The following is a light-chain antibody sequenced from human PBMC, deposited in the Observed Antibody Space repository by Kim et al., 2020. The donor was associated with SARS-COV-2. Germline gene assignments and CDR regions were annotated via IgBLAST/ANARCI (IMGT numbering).Light chain of an antibody. V-gene: IGKV3-15*01. CDR3: QQYNSWPPLT. CDR1: HSVSSN. CDR2: GAP. Sequence: SPGASATLSCRASHSVSSNLSWYQQKPGQAPRLLIYGAPTRATGIPARFSGSGSGTEFTLTISSLQSEDFAVYYCQQYNSWPPLTFGGGTKVDIK. J-gene: IGKJ4*01.